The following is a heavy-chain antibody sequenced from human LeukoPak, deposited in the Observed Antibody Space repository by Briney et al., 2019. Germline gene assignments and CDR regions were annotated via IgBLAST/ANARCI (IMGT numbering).Heavy chain of an antibody. V-gene: IGHV4-38-2*01. Sequence: PSETPSLTCAVSGYSISSGYYWGWIRQPPGKGLEWIGSIYHSGSTYYNPSLKSRVTISVDTSKNQFSLKLSSVTAADTAVYYCARHDESWFDPWGQGTLVTVSS. CDR3: ARHDESWFDP. J-gene: IGHJ5*02. CDR1: GYSISSGYY. CDR2: IYHSGST.